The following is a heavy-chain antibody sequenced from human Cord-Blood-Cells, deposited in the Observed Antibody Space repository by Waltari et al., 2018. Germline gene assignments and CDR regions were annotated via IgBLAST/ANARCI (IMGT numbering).Heavy chain of an antibody. D-gene: IGHD3-3*01. CDR1: GFTFTSSA. V-gene: IGHV1-58*01. CDR3: AAVPLRFLEWLRDY. J-gene: IGHJ4*02. CDR2: IVVGSGNT. Sequence: QMQLVQSGPEVKKPGTSVKVSCKASGFTFTSSAVQWVRQARGQRLEWIGWIVVGSGNTNYAQKFQERVTMTRDMSTSTAYMELSSLRSEDTAVYYCAAVPLRFLEWLRDYWGQGTLVTVSS.